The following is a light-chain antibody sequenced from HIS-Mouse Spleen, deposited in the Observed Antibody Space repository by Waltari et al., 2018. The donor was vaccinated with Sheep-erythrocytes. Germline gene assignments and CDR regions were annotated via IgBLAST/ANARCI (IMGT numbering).Light chain of an antibody. CDR1: KLGAKY. Sequence: SSELTQPPSVSVSPVQTAGRTSPGDKLGAKYACWYLQKPGQSPVLVIYQDTKRPSGIPERFSGSNSGNTATLTISGTQAMDEADYYCQAWDSSIVVFGGGTKLTVL. CDR2: QDT. J-gene: IGLJ2*01. V-gene: IGLV3-1*01. CDR3: QAWDSSIVV.